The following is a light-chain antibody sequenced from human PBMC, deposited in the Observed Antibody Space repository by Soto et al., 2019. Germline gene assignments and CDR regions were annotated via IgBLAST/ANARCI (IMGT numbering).Light chain of an antibody. Sequence: DIQMTQSPSSVSAFVGDRVTLTCRASQGIRSWLAWYQQKPGKAPKLLIYDASTLQSGVPSRFSGGGSGTHFTLTINSLQPEDFATYYCQQANSFPLTFGGATKVDIK. CDR3: QQANSFPLT. J-gene: IGKJ4*01. CDR1: QGIRSW. CDR2: DAS. V-gene: IGKV1-12*01.